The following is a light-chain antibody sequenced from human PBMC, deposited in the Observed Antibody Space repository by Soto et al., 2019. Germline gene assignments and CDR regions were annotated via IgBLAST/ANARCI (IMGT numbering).Light chain of an antibody. V-gene: IGLV2-23*01. Sequence: QSALTQPASASGCPGQSITISCTGTSSDVGSYNLVSWYQQHPGKAPKLMIYEGSKRPSGVSNRFSGSKSGNTASLTISGLQAEDEADYYCCSYAGSSSVVFGGRTKLTVL. CDR1: SSDVGSYNL. CDR2: EGS. J-gene: IGLJ2*01. CDR3: CSYAGSSSVV.